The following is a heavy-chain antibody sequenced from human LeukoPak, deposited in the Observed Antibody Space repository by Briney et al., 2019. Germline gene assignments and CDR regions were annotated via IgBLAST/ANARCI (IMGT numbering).Heavy chain of an antibody. J-gene: IGHJ4*02. Sequence: PGGSLRLSCAASGFTFSSYSINWVRQAPGKGLEWVSSISSSSSYIYYADSVKGRFTISRDNAKNSLYLQMNSLRAEDTALYYCARDWELLLWFGELTPTYFDYWGQGTLVTVSS. CDR1: GFTFSSYS. CDR3: ARDWELLLWFGELTPTYFDY. D-gene: IGHD3-10*01. CDR2: ISSSSSYI. V-gene: IGHV3-21*04.